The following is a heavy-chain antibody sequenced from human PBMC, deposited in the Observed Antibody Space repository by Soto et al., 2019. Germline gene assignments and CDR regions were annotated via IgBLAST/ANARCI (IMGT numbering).Heavy chain of an antibody. D-gene: IGHD2-2*01. Sequence: GASVRVSCKASGYAFTGYYIHWVRQAPGQVLEWMVCINPNSGGTNYEQKFQGRVTMTRDTSISTAYMELSRLRSDDTAVYYCARVSYLPAAIQEYWGQGTLVTLSS. CDR1: GYAFTGYY. V-gene: IGHV1-2*02. CDR3: ARVSYLPAAIQEY. J-gene: IGHJ4*02. CDR2: INPNSGGT.